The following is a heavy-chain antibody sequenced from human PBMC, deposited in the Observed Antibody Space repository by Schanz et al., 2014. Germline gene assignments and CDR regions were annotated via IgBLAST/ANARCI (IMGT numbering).Heavy chain of an antibody. CDR2: IIPVLNIA. CDR1: GGTFSSYT. J-gene: IGHJ3*02. V-gene: IGHV1-69*02. D-gene: IGHD2-2*01. Sequence: QVHLVQSGAEVKKPGSSVKVSCKLSGGTFSSYTISWMRQAPGQGLEWMGKIIPVLNIATYAQRFQDKVTITADTSTTTAYMELSGLRSEDTAMYYCAKRCSSTSCSHGAFDMWGQGTMVTVSS. CDR3: AKRCSSTSCSHGAFDM.